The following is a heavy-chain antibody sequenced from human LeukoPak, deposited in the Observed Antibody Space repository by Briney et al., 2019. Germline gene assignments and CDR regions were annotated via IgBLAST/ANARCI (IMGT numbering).Heavy chain of an antibody. V-gene: IGHV1-18*04. D-gene: IGHD2-15*01. CDR3: ARGRSIVVMVAAPGWFDP. J-gene: IGHJ5*02. CDR2: ISAYNGNT. Sequence: GASVKVSCKASGYTFTNYGISWVRQAPGQGLEWMGWISAYNGNTNYAQKFQGRVTMTTDTSTSTAYMELRSLRSDDTAVYYCARGRSIVVMVAAPGWFDPWGQGTLVTVSS. CDR1: GYTFTNYG.